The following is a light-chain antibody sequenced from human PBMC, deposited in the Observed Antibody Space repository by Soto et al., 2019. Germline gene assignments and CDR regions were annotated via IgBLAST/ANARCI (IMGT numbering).Light chain of an antibody. Sequence: QAVLTQSPSASASLGASVTLTCTLSSGHSSYAIAWHQQQAEKGPRYLMKLTGDGSHSKGDGIPDRYSGSSSGAERYLTISSLHSEDEADYYCQTWGSGTHVVFGGGTKLNVL. CDR3: QTWGSGTHVV. CDR2: LTGDGSH. J-gene: IGLJ2*01. V-gene: IGLV4-69*01. CDR1: SGHSSYA.